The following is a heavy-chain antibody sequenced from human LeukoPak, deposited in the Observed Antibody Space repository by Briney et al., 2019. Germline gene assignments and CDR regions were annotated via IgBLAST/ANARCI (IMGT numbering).Heavy chain of an antibody. Sequence: PGRSLRLSCAASGFTFSSYGMHWVRQAPGKGLEWVAVISYDGSNKYYADSVKGRFTISRDNSKNTLYLQMNSLRAEDTAVYYCAKEAGSGSYYESYYYYGMDVWGQGTTVTVSS. V-gene: IGHV3-30*18. CDR2: ISYDGSNK. CDR1: GFTFSSYG. D-gene: IGHD3-10*01. J-gene: IGHJ6*02. CDR3: AKEAGSGSYYESYYYYGMDV.